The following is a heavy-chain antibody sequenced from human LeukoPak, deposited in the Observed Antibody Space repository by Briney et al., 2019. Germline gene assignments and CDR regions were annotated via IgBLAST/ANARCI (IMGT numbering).Heavy chain of an antibody. CDR1: GFTFSSYA. CDR2: ISYDGSNK. J-gene: IGHJ5*02. V-gene: IGHV3-30*04. CDR3: ARRAAAQQYDP. Sequence: PGGSLRLSCAASGFTFSSYAMHWVRQAPGKGLEWVAVISYDGSNKYYADSVKGRFTISRGNSKNTLYLQMNSLRAEDTAVYYCARRAAAQQYDPWGQGTLVTVSS. D-gene: IGHD6-13*01.